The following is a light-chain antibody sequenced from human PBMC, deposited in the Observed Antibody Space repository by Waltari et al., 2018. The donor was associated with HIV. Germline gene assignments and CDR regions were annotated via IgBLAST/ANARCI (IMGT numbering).Light chain of an antibody. Sequence: FMLTQPHSVSESPGKTVTISCTRSSGSIAGNYVQWYQQRPGSSPITAIYQNNARPSAVPDRFSASIDTTANSASLTSSGLKTEDEADYYCQYYDNNNVLYGGGTKLTVL. J-gene: IGLJ2*01. CDR2: QNN. V-gene: IGLV6-57*01. CDR1: SGSIAGNY. CDR3: QYYDNNNVL.